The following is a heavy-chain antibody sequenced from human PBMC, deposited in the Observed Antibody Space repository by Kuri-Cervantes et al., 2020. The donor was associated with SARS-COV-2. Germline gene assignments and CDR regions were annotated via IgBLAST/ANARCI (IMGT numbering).Heavy chain of an antibody. CDR2: INPSGGST. Sequence: ASVKVSCKASGYTFTSYYMHWVRQAPGQGLEWMGIINPSGGSTSYAQKFQGRVTMTRDTSTSTVYMELRSLRSDDTAVYYCARDRAVVVPAAILSNWFDPWGQGNRVNVAS. J-gene: IGHJ5*02. CDR1: GYTFTSYY. D-gene: IGHD2-2*02. CDR3: ARDRAVVVPAAILSNWFDP. V-gene: IGHV1-46*01.